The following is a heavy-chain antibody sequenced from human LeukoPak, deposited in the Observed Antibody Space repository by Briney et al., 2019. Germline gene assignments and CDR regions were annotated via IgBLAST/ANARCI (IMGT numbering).Heavy chain of an antibody. J-gene: IGHJ3*02. CDR1: GGSINSSSYY. Sequence: PSETLSLTCTVSGGSINSSSYYWVWIRQPPGKGLEWIGTIYYSGSTYYNPSLKSRVTISVDTSKNQFSLNLSSVTASDTAVYYCARRFAPSRNDAFDIWGQGTMVTVSS. CDR2: IYYSGST. D-gene: IGHD3-10*01. CDR3: ARRFAPSRNDAFDI. V-gene: IGHV4-39*01.